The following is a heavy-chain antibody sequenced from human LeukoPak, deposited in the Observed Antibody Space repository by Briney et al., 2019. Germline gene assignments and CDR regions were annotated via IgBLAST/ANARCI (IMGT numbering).Heavy chain of an antibody. V-gene: IGHV3-23*01. CDR1: GFTFTTYA. J-gene: IGHJ5*02. CDR2: IRGSGGST. D-gene: IGHD5/OR15-5a*01. Sequence: GGSLRLSCAASGFTFTTYAMSWVRQAPGKGLEWVSGIRGSGGSTFYADSVKGRFTISRDNSKNTLYLQMNSLRAEDTAVYYCARDLPYFDPWGQETLVTVSS. CDR3: ARDLPYFDP.